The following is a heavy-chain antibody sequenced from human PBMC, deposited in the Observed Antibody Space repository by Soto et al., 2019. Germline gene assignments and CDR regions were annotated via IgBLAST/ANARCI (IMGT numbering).Heavy chain of an antibody. D-gene: IGHD3-3*01. Sequence: GGSLRLSCAASGFTFSNAWMSWVRQAPGKGLEWVGRIKSKTDGGTTDYAAPVKGRFTISRDDSKNTLYLQMNSLKTEDTAVYYCTTEPSPDFWSGYSSAFDIWGQGTMVTVSS. V-gene: IGHV3-15*01. J-gene: IGHJ3*02. CDR3: TTEPSPDFWSGYSSAFDI. CDR2: IKSKTDGGTT. CDR1: GFTFSNAW.